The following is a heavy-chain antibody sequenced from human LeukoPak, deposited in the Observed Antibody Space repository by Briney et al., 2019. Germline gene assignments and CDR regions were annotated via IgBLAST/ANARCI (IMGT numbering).Heavy chain of an antibody. CDR2: ISGSGGST. CDR3: AKGSGDSSGGYYYAYYYYYMDL. J-gene: IGHJ6*03. Sequence: GGSLRLSCAASGFTFSSYAMTWVRQAPGKGLEWVSSISGSGGSTYYADSVKGRFTISRDNSKNTLYLQMNSLRAEDTAVYYCAKGSGDSSGGYYYAYYYYYMDLWGKGTTVTVSS. CDR1: GFTFSSYA. D-gene: IGHD3-22*01. V-gene: IGHV3-23*01.